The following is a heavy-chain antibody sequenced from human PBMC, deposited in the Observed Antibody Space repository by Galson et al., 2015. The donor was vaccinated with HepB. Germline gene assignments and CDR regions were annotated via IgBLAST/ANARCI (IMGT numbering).Heavy chain of an antibody. V-gene: IGHV3-7*01. Sequence: RLSCAASGFTFSSYWMSWVRQAPGKGLEGVANIKQDGSEKYYVDSVKGRFTISRDNAKNSLYLQMNSLRAEDTAVYYCARDRGYDILTGYRYGMDVWGQGTTVTVSS. CDR2: IKQDGSEK. J-gene: IGHJ6*02. CDR3: ARDRGYDILTGYRYGMDV. CDR1: GFTFSSYW. D-gene: IGHD3-9*01.